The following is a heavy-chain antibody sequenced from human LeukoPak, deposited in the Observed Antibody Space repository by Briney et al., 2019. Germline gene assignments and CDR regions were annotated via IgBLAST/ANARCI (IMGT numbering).Heavy chain of an antibody. V-gene: IGHV3-11*01. CDR1: GFTFSDYY. D-gene: IGHD4-17*01. CDR2: ISSSGSTL. CDR3: ARAPEDYGDYALDY. Sequence: GGSLRLSCAASGFTFSDYYMSWIRQAPGKGLEWVSYISSSGSTLYYADSVKGRITISRDNAKNSLYLQMNSLRAEDTAVYYCARAPEDYGDYALDYWGQGTLVTVSS. J-gene: IGHJ4*02.